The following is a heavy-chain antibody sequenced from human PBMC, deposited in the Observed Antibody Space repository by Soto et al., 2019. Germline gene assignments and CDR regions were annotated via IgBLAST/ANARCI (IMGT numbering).Heavy chain of an antibody. CDR3: AQLALWFGEFGRGY. CDR1: GINFRSFA. J-gene: IGHJ4*02. D-gene: IGHD3-10*01. Sequence: PGGSLRLSCEVPGINFRSFAMSWVRQAPGKGLQWVASISNNADATYYADSVKGRFHISRDNSKRTVFLEMNSLRVEDTAVYYCAQLALWFGEFGRGYWGQGALVTVSS. V-gene: IGHV3-23*01. CDR2: ISNNADAT.